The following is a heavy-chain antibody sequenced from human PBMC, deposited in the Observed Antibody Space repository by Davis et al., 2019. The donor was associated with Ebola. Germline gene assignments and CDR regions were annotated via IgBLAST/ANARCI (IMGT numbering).Heavy chain of an antibody. CDR2: ISWNSGSI. J-gene: IGHJ3*02. Sequence: PGGSLRLSCAASGFTFDDYAMHWVRQAPGKGLEWVSGISWNSGSIGYADSVKGRFTISRDNAKNSLYLQMNSLRAEDTALYYCAKSGITISSEVAFDIWGQGTMVTVSS. CDR3: AKSGITISSEVAFDI. V-gene: IGHV3-9*01. CDR1: GFTFDDYA. D-gene: IGHD3-3*01.